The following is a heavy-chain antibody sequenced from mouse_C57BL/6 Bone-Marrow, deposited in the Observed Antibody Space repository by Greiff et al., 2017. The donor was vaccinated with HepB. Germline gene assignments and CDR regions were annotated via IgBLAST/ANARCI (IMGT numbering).Heavy chain of an antibody. CDR3: ARGDSSGYEDYFDY. V-gene: IGHV1-52*01. Sequence: QVQLQQPGAELVRPGSSVKLSCKASGYTFTSYWMHWVKQRPIQGLEWIGNIDPSDSETHYNQKFKDKATLTVDKSSSTAYMQLSSLTSEDSAVYYCARGDSSGYEDYFDYWGQGTTLTVSS. CDR1: GYTFTSYW. J-gene: IGHJ2*01. CDR2: IDPSDSET. D-gene: IGHD3-2*02.